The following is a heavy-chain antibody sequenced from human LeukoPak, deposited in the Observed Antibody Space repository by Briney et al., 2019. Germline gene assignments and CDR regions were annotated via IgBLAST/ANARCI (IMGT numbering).Heavy chain of an antibody. CDR2: ISSSGSTI. J-gene: IGHJ4*02. CDR1: GFTFSDYY. Sequence: PGGSLRLSCAASGFTFSDYYMSWIRQAPGKGLEWVSYISSSGSTIYYADSVKGRFTISRDNAKNSLYLQMNSLRAEDTAVYYCAREIYDSSGTAPIGYWGQGTLVTVSS. V-gene: IGHV3-11*04. D-gene: IGHD3-22*01. CDR3: AREIYDSSGTAPIGY.